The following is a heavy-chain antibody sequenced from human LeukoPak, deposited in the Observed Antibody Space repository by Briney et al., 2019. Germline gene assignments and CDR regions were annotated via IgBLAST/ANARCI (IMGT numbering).Heavy chain of an antibody. CDR1: GITFSSYS. V-gene: IGHV3-21*01. Sequence: PGGSLRLSCAASGITFSSYSMSWVRQAPGKGLEWVSSISDSSSYIYYADSVKGRFTISRDNARNSLYLQMNSLRAEDTAVYYCARAQAVAGTPDYWGQGTLVTVSS. CDR2: ISDSSSYI. J-gene: IGHJ4*02. D-gene: IGHD6-19*01. CDR3: ARAQAVAGTPDY.